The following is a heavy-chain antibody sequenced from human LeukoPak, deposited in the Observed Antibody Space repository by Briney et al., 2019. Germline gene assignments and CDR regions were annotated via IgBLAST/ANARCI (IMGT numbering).Heavy chain of an antibody. CDR2: IYPGDSDT. CDR3: SRQSPYDSSGYFDAFDI. Sequence: GESLKISCKGSGYSFTSYWIGWVRQMPGKGLEWMGIIYPGDSDTRYSPSFQGQVTISADKSISTAYLQWGSLKASDTAMYYCSRQSPYDSSGYFDAFDIWGQGTMVTVSS. D-gene: IGHD3-22*01. V-gene: IGHV5-51*01. CDR1: GYSFTSYW. J-gene: IGHJ3*02.